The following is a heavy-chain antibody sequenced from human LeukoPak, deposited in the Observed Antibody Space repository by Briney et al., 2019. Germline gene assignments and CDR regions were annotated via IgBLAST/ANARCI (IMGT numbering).Heavy chain of an antibody. CDR3: ARVHYYYDSSGYSDY. CDR2: ISSSSNYI. V-gene: IGHV3-21*01. CDR1: GFTFSSYI. Sequence: GGSLRLSCAASGFTFSSYIMNWVRQAPGKGLEWVSSISSSSNYISYADSVKGRFTISRDNAKNSLYLQMNSLRAEDTAMYYCARVHYYYDSSGYSDYWGQGTLVSVSS. D-gene: IGHD3-22*01. J-gene: IGHJ4*02.